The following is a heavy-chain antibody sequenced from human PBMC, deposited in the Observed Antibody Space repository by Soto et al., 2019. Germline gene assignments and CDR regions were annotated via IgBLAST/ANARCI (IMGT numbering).Heavy chain of an antibody. CDR3: ARPGPVSYYDSPAYFQH. CDR1: GGSISSSSYY. J-gene: IGHJ1*01. Sequence: SETLSLTCTVSGGSISSSSYYWGWIRQPPGKGLEWIGSIYYSGSTYYNPSLKSRVTISVDTSKNQFSLKLSSVTAADTAVYYCARPGPVSYYDSPAYFQHWGQGTLVTVSS. CDR2: IYYSGST. D-gene: IGHD3-22*01. V-gene: IGHV4-39*01.